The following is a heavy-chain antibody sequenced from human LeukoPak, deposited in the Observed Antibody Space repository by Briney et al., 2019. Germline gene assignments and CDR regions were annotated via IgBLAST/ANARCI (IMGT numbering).Heavy chain of an antibody. CDR3: AKGVRLVGAFYFDY. Sequence: GGSLRLSCAASGFTFSSYAMSWVRQAPGKGLEWVSGISGSGGSTYYADSVKGRFTISRDNSKNTLYLQMSSLRAEDTAVYYCAKGVRLVGAFYFDYWGQGTLVTVSS. V-gene: IGHV3-23*01. CDR1: GFTFSSYA. D-gene: IGHD1-26*01. CDR2: ISGSGGST. J-gene: IGHJ4*02.